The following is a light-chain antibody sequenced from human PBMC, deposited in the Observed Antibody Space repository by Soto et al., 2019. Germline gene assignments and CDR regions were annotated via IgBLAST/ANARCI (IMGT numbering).Light chain of an antibody. CDR1: SSDVGGYNY. Sequence: QPVLTQPRSVSGSPGQSVTISCTGTSSDVGGYNYVSWYQQHPGKAPKLMIYDVSKRPSGVPDRFSGSKSGNTASLTISGLQAEDEADYYCCSYAGSYTKVFGGGTKVTVL. CDR3: CSYAGSYTKV. V-gene: IGLV2-11*01. J-gene: IGLJ3*02. CDR2: DVS.